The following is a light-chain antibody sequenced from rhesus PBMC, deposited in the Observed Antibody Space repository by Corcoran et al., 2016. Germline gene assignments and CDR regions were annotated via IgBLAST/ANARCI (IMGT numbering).Light chain of an antibody. J-gene: IGKJ1*01. Sequence: DIVMTQSPDSLAVSLGERVTINCKSNQSLLYISNNKNYLAWYQQKPGQAPKLLIYWASTRESGVPNRVSGSGSGTDFTLTISGLQAEDVAVYYCQQYYSTPWTFGQGTKVEIK. CDR2: WAS. V-gene: IGKV4-1*01. CDR3: QQYYSTPWT. CDR1: QSLLYISNNKNY.